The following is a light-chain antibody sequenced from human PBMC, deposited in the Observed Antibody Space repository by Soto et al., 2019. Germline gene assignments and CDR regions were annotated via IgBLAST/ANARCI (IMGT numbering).Light chain of an antibody. Sequence: EIVLTQSPGTLSLSPGDRATLSCEASQSVTSNYLAWYQQRPGQAPRILIYGASSRDTGIPDRFSDSGSGTEFTLTISSLEPEDFSVYYCQQYGSSSWTFGQGTKVDIK. J-gene: IGKJ1*01. CDR3: QQYGSSSWT. CDR1: QSVTSNY. V-gene: IGKV3-20*01. CDR2: GAS.